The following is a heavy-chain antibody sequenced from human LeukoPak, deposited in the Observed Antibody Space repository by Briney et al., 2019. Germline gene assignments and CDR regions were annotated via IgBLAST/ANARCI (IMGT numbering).Heavy chain of an antibody. CDR2: IYYSGST. J-gene: IGHJ4*02. Sequence: PSETLSLTCTVSGGSISSGDYYWSWIRQPPGKGLEWIGYIYYSGSTYYNPPLKSRVTISVDTSKNQFSLKLSSVTAADTAVYYCARDYGGNPDSSYFDYWGQGTLVTVSS. V-gene: IGHV4-30-4*08. D-gene: IGHD4-23*01. CDR1: GGSISSGDYY. CDR3: ARDYGGNPDSSYFDY.